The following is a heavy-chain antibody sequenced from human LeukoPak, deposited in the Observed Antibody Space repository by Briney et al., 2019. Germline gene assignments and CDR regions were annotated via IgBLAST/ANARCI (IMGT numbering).Heavy chain of an antibody. V-gene: IGHV4-34*01. D-gene: IGHD3-10*01. CDR2: INHSGST. CDR3: ARGLPVGYYGSGSYQKMIFDY. CDR1: GGSFSGYY. J-gene: IGHJ4*02. Sequence: SETLSLTCAVYGGSFSGYYWSWIRQPPGKGLEWIGEINHSGSTNYNPSLKSRVTISVDTSKNQFSLKLSSVTAADTAVYYCARGLPVGYYGSGSYQKMIFDYWGQGTLVTVSS.